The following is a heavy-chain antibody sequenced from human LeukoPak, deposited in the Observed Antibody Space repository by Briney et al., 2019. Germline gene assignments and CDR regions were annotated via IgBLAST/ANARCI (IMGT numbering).Heavy chain of an antibody. CDR3: AREDSRQQPADMDV. Sequence: ASVKVSCKASGYTFTGYYMHWVRQAPGQGLEWMGWINPNSGGTNYAQKFQGRVTMTRDTSISTAYMELSRLRSDDTAVYYCAREDSRQQPADMDVWGKGTTVTVSS. CDR1: GYTFTGYY. V-gene: IGHV1-2*02. J-gene: IGHJ6*03. CDR2: INPNSGGT. D-gene: IGHD6-13*01.